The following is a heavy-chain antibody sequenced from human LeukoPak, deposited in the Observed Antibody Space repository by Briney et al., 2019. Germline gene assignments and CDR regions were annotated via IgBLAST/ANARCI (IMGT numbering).Heavy chain of an antibody. J-gene: IGHJ4*02. CDR1: GGSISDYY. V-gene: IGHV4-59*01. CDR3: ARGGGWSPYYFGY. D-gene: IGHD4-23*01. Sequence: SETLSLTCTVSGGSISDYYWSWIRQPPGKGLEWLGYIYSTGSTTYNPSLKSRVSISVDTSKNQFSLRLSSVTAADTAVYYCARGGGWSPYYFGYWGQGTLVTVSS. CDR2: IYSTGST.